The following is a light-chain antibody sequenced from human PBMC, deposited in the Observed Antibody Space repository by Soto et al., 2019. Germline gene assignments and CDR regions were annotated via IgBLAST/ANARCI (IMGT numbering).Light chain of an antibody. CDR2: KAS. Sequence: DIQMTQSPSTLSGSVGDRVTITCRASQTISSWLAWYQQKPGKAPKLLIYKASTLKSGVPSRFSGSGSGTEFTLTISSLQPEDFATYYCQQLNSYLLTFGGGTKVDIK. CDR1: QTISSW. V-gene: IGKV1-5*03. CDR3: QQLNSYLLT. J-gene: IGKJ4*01.